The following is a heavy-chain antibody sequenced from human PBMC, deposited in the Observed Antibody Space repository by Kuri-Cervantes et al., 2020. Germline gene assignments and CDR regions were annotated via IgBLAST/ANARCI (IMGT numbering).Heavy chain of an antibody. CDR2: IYYSGIT. J-gene: IGHJ2*01. D-gene: IGHD3-22*01. Sequence: SCTVSCGSISSGDYYWSWIRQPPGKGLEWIGYIYYSGITYYNPSLKSRVTISEDTSKNQFSLKLSSVTAADKAVYSCSRDNAYYSRYWYFDLWGRGTLV. CDR1: CGSISSGDYY. CDR3: SRDNAYYSRYWYFDL. V-gene: IGHV4-30-4*01.